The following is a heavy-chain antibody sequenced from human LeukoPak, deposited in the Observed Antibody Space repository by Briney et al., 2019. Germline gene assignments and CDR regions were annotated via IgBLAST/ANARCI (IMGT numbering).Heavy chain of an antibody. CDR1: GYSFTSYW. D-gene: IGHD6-13*01. CDR2: IYPGDSDT. CDR3: ARLVGAAAVSNWFDP. Sequence: GESLKISCKGSGYSFTSYWIGWVRQMPGKGLEWMGIIYPGDSDTRYSPSFQGQVTISADKSISTAYLQWSSLKASDTAMYYCARLVGAAAVSNWFDPWGQETLVTVSS. V-gene: IGHV5-51*01. J-gene: IGHJ5*02.